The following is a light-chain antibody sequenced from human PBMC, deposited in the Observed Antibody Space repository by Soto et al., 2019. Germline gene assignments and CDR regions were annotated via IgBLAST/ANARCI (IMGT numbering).Light chain of an antibody. J-gene: IGLJ3*02. Sequence: QSVLTQPPSGSGTPGQRVTIPGSGSTSNIGSNTVTWYQQPPGTAPKLLIYSNNQRPSGVPDRFSGSKSGTSASLAISGLQSEDEADYYCAAWDDSLNGRWVFGGGTKLTVL. CDR2: SNN. V-gene: IGLV1-44*01. CDR1: TSNIGSNT. CDR3: AAWDDSLNGRWV.